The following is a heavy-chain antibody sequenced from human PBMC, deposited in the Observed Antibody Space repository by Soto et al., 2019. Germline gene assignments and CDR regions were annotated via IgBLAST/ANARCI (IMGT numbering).Heavy chain of an antibody. CDR2: IKQDGSEK. V-gene: IGHV3-7*01. CDR3: ARAGGDFWSGYTGGGDY. Sequence: GGSLRLSCAASGFTFSSYWMSWVRQAPGKGLEWVANIKQDGSEKYYVDSVKGRFTISRDNAKNSLYLQMNSLRAEDTAVYYCARAGGDFWSGYTGGGDYWGQGTLVTVSS. CDR1: GFTFSSYW. J-gene: IGHJ4*02. D-gene: IGHD3-3*01.